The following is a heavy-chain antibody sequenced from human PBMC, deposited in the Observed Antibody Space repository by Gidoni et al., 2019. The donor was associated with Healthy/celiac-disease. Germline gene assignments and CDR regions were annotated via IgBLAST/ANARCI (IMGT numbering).Heavy chain of an antibody. V-gene: IGHV3-33*01. Sequence: QVQLVESGGGVVQPGRSLRLSCAAPGFTFSSDGMHWVRQAPGKGLEWVAVIWYDGSNKYYADSVKGRFTISRDNSKNTLYLQMNSLRAEDTAVYYCARGRTAGSSGWSDAFDIWGQGTMVTVSS. CDR3: ARGRTAGSSGWSDAFDI. J-gene: IGHJ3*02. CDR1: GFTFSSDG. CDR2: IWYDGSNK. D-gene: IGHD6-19*01.